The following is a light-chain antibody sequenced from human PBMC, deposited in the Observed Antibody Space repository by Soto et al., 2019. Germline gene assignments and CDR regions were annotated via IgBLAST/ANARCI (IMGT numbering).Light chain of an antibody. CDR2: GNS. J-gene: IGLJ2*01. CDR1: SSNIGSNT. V-gene: IGLV1-44*01. CDR3: AAWDDSLNGPV. Sequence: QSVLTQPPSASGTPGQRVTISCSGSSSNIGSNTVNWYQQLPGTAPKLLIYGNSQRSSGVPDRFSGSKSGTSASLDNSALQWGGEGEYYCAAWDDSLNGPVFGGGTQLTVL.